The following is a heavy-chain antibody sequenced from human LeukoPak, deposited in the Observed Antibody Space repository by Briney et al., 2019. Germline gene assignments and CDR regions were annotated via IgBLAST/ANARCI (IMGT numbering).Heavy chain of an antibody. CDR1: GFTFSSYG. J-gene: IGHJ4*02. CDR2: IWYDGSNK. V-gene: IGHV3-33*01. Sequence: GGSLRLSCAASGFTFSSYGMHWVRQAPGKGLEWVAVIWYDGSNKYYADSVKGRFTISRDNSKNTLYLQMNSLRAEDTAVYYCARDHTPYCSSTSCSGKYDYWGQGTLVTVSS. CDR3: ARDHTPYCSSTSCSGKYDY. D-gene: IGHD2-2*01.